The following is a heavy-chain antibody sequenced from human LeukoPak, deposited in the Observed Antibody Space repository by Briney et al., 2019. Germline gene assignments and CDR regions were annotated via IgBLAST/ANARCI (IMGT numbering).Heavy chain of an antibody. CDR2: IYHTGSV. CDR1: GASISTGGFY. Sequence: ETSETLSLTCTISGASISTGGFYWTWIRQPPGEGLEWIGYIYHTGSVDYNASLKSRLTISLDTSKNRFSLKLNSVTAADTAVYYCARDHSYYFGSQTSTLDVWGQGTAVTVSS. CDR3: ARDHSYYFGSQTSTLDV. J-gene: IGHJ6*02. D-gene: IGHD3-10*01. V-gene: IGHV4-31*03.